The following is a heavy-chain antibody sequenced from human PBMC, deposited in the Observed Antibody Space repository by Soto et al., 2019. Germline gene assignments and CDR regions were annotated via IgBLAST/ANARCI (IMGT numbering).Heavy chain of an antibody. CDR1: GFRFSDHY. J-gene: IGHJ4*02. Sequence: EVQLMESGGDLVQPGGSLRLSCAASGFRFSDHYMDWVRQAPGKGLEWVGRSRNKASSYSTEYAASVKGRFTISRDELTSSLILQMSSLRTEDTAVYYCARGNDSFDYWGQGTLVTISS. V-gene: IGHV3-72*01. CDR2: SRNKASSYST. CDR3: ARGNDSFDY.